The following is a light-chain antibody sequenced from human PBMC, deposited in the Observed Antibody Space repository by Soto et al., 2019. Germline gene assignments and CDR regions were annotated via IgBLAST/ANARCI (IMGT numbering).Light chain of an antibody. CDR3: QQYNNWST. V-gene: IGKV3-15*01. CDR2: GAS. Sequence: EIVMTQSPATLSVSPGERATLSCRASQSVSSNLAWYQQKPGQAPRLLIYGASTRATGIPARFSGSGSGTEFTLTISSLQSEDFAVYYCQQYNNWSTFGQGTRLEIK. CDR1: QSVSSN. J-gene: IGKJ5*01.